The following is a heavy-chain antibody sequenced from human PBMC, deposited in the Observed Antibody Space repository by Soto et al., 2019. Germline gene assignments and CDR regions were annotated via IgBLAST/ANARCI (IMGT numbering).Heavy chain of an antibody. CDR2: MNPNSGNT. D-gene: IGHD6-19*01. V-gene: IGHV1-8*01. Sequence: ASVKVSCKASGYTFTSYDINWVRQATGQGLEWMGWMNPNSGNTGYAQKFQGRVTMTRNTSISTAYMELSSLRSEDTAVYYCARGSPGYSSGWYPYYFDYWGQGTLVTVSS. CDR1: GYTFTSYD. J-gene: IGHJ4*02. CDR3: ARGSPGYSSGWYPYYFDY.